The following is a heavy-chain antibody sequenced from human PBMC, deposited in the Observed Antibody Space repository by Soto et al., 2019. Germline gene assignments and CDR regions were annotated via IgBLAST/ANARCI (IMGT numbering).Heavy chain of an antibody. V-gene: IGHV4-59*01. D-gene: IGHD2-8*01. CDR2: AYYSGST. Sequence: PSETLSLTCTVSVGSISHYYWSWIRQCPGKGLEWIGYAYYSGSTDYNPSLKSRVTMSVDTSKNQVSLKLNSVTTADTAVYYCARDRSTYGGGGTGEVKENWFDPWGPGTLVTVSS. J-gene: IGHJ5*02. CDR3: ARDRSTYGGGGTGEVKENWFDP. CDR1: VGSISHYY.